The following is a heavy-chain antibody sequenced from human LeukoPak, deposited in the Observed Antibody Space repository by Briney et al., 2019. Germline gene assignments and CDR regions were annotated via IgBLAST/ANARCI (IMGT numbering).Heavy chain of an antibody. CDR3: ARHPLDPARLYGMDV. J-gene: IGHJ6*02. CDR1: GYTFTTYW. V-gene: IGHV5-51*01. Sequence: GESLKISCEGSGYTFTTYWIGWVRQMPGKGLEWMGIIYPGDSDTRYSPSFQGQVTISADKSISTAYLQWSSLKASDTAMYYCARHPLDPARLYGMDVWGQGTTVTVSS. CDR2: IYPGDSDT.